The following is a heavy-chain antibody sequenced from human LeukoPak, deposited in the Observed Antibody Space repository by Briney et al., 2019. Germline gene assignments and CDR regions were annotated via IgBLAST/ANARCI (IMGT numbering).Heavy chain of an antibody. CDR1: GFTFSSYA. V-gene: IGHV3-30*04. CDR2: ISYDGSNK. J-gene: IGHJ3*02. Sequence: GRSLRLSCAASGFTFSSYAMHWVRQAPGKGLEWVAVISYDGSNKYYADSVKGRFTISRDNSKNTLYLQMNSLRAEDTAVYYCARAETDYGGNSVSNAFDIWGQGTMVTVSS. D-gene: IGHD4-23*01. CDR3: ARAETDYGGNSVSNAFDI.